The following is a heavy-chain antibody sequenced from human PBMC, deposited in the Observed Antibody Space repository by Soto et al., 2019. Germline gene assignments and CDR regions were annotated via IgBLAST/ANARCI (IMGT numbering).Heavy chain of an antibody. CDR2: ISGSGGST. J-gene: IGHJ4*02. CDR1: GFTFSSYA. V-gene: IGHV3-23*01. CDR3: AKWITVVVVAATTSFDY. Sequence: GGSLRLSCAASGFTFSSYAMSWVRQAPGKGLEWVSAISGSGGSTYYADSVKGRFTISRDNSKNTLYLQMNSLRAEDTAVYYCAKWITVVVVAATTSFDYWGQGTLVTSPQ. D-gene: IGHD2-15*01.